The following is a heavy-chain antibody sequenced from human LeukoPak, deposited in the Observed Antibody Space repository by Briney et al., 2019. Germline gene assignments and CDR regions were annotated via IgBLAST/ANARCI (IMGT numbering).Heavy chain of an antibody. D-gene: IGHD6-13*01. Sequence: GGSLKLSCVVSGFTFSGSAVHWVRQASGKGLEWVGRIRSKANNYATAYAASVKGRFTISRDDSKNTAYLQMNSLKTEDTAVYYCAKAMSSNWYQFDYWGQGTLVTVSS. CDR2: IRSKANNYAT. CDR3: AKAMSSNWYQFDY. CDR1: GFTFSGSA. J-gene: IGHJ4*02. V-gene: IGHV3-73*01.